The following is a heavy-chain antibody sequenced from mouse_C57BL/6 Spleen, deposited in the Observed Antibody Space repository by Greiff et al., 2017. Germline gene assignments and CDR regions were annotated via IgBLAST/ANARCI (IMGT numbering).Heavy chain of an antibody. V-gene: IGHV5-4*03. Sequence: EVKLVESGGGLVKPGGSLKLSCAASGFTFSSYAMSWVRQTPEKRLEWVATISDGGSYTYYPDNVKGRFTISRDNAKNNLYLQMSHLKSEDTAMYYCARVYYDAYFDYWGQGTTLTVSS. CDR2: ISDGGSYT. D-gene: IGHD1-1*01. CDR3: ARVYYDAYFDY. CDR1: GFTFSSYA. J-gene: IGHJ2*01.